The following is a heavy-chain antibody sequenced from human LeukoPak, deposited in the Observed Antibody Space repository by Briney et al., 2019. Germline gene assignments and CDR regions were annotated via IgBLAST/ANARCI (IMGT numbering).Heavy chain of an antibody. Sequence: SETLSLTCTVSGGSISSSSYYWGWIRQPPGKGLEWIGSIYYSGSTYYGPSLKSRATISVDMSKNHFSLKLSSVTAADTAVYYCARRATNWGSFDYWGQGNPVTVSS. J-gene: IGHJ4*02. CDR2: IYYSGST. CDR3: ARRATNWGSFDY. D-gene: IGHD7-27*01. CDR1: GGSISSSSYY. V-gene: IGHV4-39*02.